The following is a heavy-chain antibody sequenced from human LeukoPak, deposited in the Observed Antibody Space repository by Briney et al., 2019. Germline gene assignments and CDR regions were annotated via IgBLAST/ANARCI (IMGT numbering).Heavy chain of an antibody. CDR2: INPSGGST. D-gene: IGHD2-2*01. CDR3: ARDGTNIVVVPAAMGPSGYYCGMDV. Sequence: ASVKVSCKASGYTFTSYYMHWVRQAPGQGLEWMGIINPSGGSTSYAQKLQGRVTMTTDTSTSTAYMELRSLRSDDTAVYYCARDGTNIVVVPAAMGPSGYYCGMDVWGQGTTVTVSS. J-gene: IGHJ6*02. V-gene: IGHV1-46*01. CDR1: GYTFTSYY.